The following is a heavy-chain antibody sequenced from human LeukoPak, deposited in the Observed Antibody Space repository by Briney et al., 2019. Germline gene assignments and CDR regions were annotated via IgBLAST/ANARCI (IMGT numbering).Heavy chain of an antibody. Sequence: GGSLRLSCAASEFTFSRYAMSWVRQAPGKGLEWVSAISGSGGSTYYADSVKGRFTISRDNSRNTLYLQMNSLRAEDTAVYYCAKRSVGYSSSWYPYCFDYWGQGTLVTVSS. CDR1: EFTFSRYA. D-gene: IGHD6-13*01. J-gene: IGHJ4*02. CDR2: ISGSGGST. CDR3: AKRSVGYSSSWYPYCFDY. V-gene: IGHV3-23*01.